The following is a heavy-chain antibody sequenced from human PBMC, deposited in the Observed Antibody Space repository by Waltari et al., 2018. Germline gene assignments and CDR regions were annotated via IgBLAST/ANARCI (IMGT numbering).Heavy chain of an antibody. V-gene: IGHV1-2*02. D-gene: IGHD2-15*01. CDR1: GYTFTGKF. CDR2: INPNTGVT. J-gene: IGHJ3*01. Sequence: QVQLVQSGSEVKKPGASVQVSCKAYGYTFTGKFIHWVRQAPGQGLEWMGWINPNTGVTKFAQKFQGRVTMTRDTSITSAYMELTSLRSDDTALYFCARGRDAFNNLDVWGQGTKVIVSS. CDR3: ARGRDAFNNLDV.